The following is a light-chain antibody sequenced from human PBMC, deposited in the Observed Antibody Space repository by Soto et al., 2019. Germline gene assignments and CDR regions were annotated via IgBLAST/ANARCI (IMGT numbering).Light chain of an antibody. J-gene: IGLJ1*01. V-gene: IGLV2-23*02. CDR2: EVT. CDR1: SFDVGNYNL. Sequence: QSVLTQPASVSGSPGQSITISCTGTSFDVGNYNLVSWYQQHPGKVPKLIIFEVTERPSGVSNRFSGSKSGNTASLTISGLQAEDEADYYCCSYAGMSTSLYVFGTGTKLTVL. CDR3: CSYAGMSTSLYV.